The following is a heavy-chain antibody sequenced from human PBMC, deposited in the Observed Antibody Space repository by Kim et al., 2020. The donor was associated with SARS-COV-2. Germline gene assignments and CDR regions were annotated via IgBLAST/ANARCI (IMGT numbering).Heavy chain of an antibody. CDR3: ARSRDYATY. D-gene: IGHD4-17*01. V-gene: IGHV3-7*04. Sequence: SKKYYVDSVKGRFSISRDNAKNSLYLQMNSLRGEDTAVYFCARSRDYATYWGRGLLVTVSS. CDR2: SKK. J-gene: IGHJ4*02.